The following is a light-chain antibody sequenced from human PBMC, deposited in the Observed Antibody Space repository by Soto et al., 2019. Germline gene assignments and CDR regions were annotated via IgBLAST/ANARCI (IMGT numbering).Light chain of an antibody. J-gene: IGLJ1*01. Sequence: QSALTQPASVSGSPGQSITISCTGTSSDVGGYNYVSWYQHHPGKAPKLMIYDVDTRPSGVSSRFSGSKSGNTASLTISGLQAEDEADYYCSSYTSTSTRVFGTGTQLTVL. CDR1: SSDVGGYNY. V-gene: IGLV2-14*03. CDR2: DVD. CDR3: SSYTSTSTRV.